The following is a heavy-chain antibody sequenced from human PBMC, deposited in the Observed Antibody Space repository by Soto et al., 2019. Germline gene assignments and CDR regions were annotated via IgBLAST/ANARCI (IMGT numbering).Heavy chain of an antibody. J-gene: IGHJ4*02. V-gene: IGHV1-69*01. CDR1: GGTFSSYS. D-gene: IGHD1-26*01. CDR3: ARDGGRHSGGIDY. CDR2: IIPIFGTA. Sequence: QVQLVQSGAEVKKPGSSVKVSCKASGGTFSSYSINWVRQAPGQGLEWMGEIIPIFGTANYAQKLQGRVTITADESTSTVYMELNSLRSEHTAVYYCARDGGRHSGGIDYWGQGTLVTVSS.